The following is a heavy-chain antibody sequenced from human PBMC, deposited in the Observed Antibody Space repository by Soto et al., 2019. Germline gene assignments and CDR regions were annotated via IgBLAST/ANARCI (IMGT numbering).Heavy chain of an antibody. D-gene: IGHD6-6*01. CDR1: GGTFSSYA. CDR2: IIPIFGTA. V-gene: IGHV1-69*01. Sequence: QVQLVQSGAEVKKPGSSVKVSCKASGGTFSSYAISWVRQAPGQGLEWMGGIIPIFGTANYAQKFQGRVTITADDSTSTAYMELSSLRSEDTAVYYCARPKAGIAARRVGWYFDLWARGTLVTVSS. J-gene: IGHJ2*01. CDR3: ARPKAGIAARRVGWYFDL.